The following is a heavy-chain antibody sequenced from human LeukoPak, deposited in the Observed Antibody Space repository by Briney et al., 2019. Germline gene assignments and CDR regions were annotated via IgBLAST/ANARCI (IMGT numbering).Heavy chain of an antibody. V-gene: IGHV3-48*03. Sequence: GGSLRLSCAASGFTFSSYEMNWVRQAPGKGLEWVSYISSSGSTIYYADSVKGRFTISRDNAKNSPYPQMNSLRAEDTAVYYCARSHYGSGIRWFDPWGQGTLVTVSS. CDR2: ISSSGSTI. CDR1: GFTFSSYE. D-gene: IGHD3-10*01. CDR3: ARSHYGSGIRWFDP. J-gene: IGHJ5*02.